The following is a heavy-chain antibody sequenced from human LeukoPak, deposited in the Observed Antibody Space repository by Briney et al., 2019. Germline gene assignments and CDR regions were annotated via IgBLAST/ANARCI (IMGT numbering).Heavy chain of an antibody. Sequence: PGGSLRLSCAASGFTFSSYAMHWVRQAPGKGLEWVAVISYDGSNKYYAYSVKDRFTISRDNSKNTRYLQTNRLRAEDTAVYYCARENYVDTAMSLDYWGQGTLVTVSS. CDR3: ARENYVDTAMSLDY. V-gene: IGHV3-30-3*01. CDR1: GFTFSSYA. D-gene: IGHD5-18*01. CDR2: ISYDGSNK. J-gene: IGHJ4*02.